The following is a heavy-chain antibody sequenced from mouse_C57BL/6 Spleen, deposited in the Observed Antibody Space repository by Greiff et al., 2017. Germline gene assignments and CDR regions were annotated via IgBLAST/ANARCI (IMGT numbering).Heavy chain of an antibody. CDR3: ARGPLDY. J-gene: IGHJ2*01. V-gene: IGHV1-55*01. CDR2: IYPGSGST. Sequence: QVHVKQPGAELVKPGASVKMSCKASGYTFTSYWITWVKQRPGQGLEWIGDIYPGSGSTNYNEKFKSKATLTVDTSSSTAYMQLSSLTSEDSAVYYCARGPLDYWGQGTTLTVSS. CDR1: GYTFTSYW.